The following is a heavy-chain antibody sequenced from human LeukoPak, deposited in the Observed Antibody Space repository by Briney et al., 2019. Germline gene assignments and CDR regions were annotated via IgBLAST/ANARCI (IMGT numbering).Heavy chain of an antibody. J-gene: IGHJ4*02. Sequence: GGSLRLSCAASGFTFSNYWMHWVRHAPGKGLVWVSRITTDGSTTNYADSVKGRFTISRDNAKNTLYLQMNSLRAEDTAVYYCVRGRGSGSYYDYWGQGTLVTVSS. CDR1: GFTFSNYW. V-gene: IGHV3-74*01. D-gene: IGHD3-10*01. CDR3: VRGRGSGSYYDY. CDR2: ITTDGSTT.